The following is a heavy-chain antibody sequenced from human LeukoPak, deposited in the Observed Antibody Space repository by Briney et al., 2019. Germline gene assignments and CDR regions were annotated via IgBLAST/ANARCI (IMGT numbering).Heavy chain of an antibody. CDR3: ARCAVYVDTTMVKAHHFDY. Sequence: GGSLRLSCVASGFTFSIYAMHWVRQAPGKGLEWVAVISYDGSTEYYADSVKGRFTISRDNSKNTLYLQMNSLRAEDTAVYYCARCAVYVDTTMVKAHHFDYCVQGTLRIVSS. CDR2: ISYDGSTE. V-gene: IGHV3-30*04. D-gene: IGHD5-18*01. J-gene: IGHJ4*02. CDR1: GFTFSIYA.